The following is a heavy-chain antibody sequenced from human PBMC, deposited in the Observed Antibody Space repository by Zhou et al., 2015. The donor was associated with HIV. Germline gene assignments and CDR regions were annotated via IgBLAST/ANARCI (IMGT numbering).Heavy chain of an antibody. CDR2: IRSKANSYAT. Sequence: EVQLVESGGGLVQPGRALRISCAASGFIFDDYAMHWVRQASGKGLEWVGRIRSKANSYATAYAASVKGRFTISRDDSKNTAYLQMNSLKTEDTAVYYCTNLIYYDSSGSAEFDPWGQGTLVTVSS. J-gene: IGHJ5*02. CDR1: GFIFDDYA. CDR3: TNLIYYDSSGSAEFDP. V-gene: IGHV3-73*01. D-gene: IGHD3-22*01.